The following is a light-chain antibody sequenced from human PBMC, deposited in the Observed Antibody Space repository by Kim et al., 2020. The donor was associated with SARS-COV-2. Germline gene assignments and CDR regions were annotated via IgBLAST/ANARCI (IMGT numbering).Light chain of an antibody. CDR1: STNNVAGYD. CDR3: QSYDNSLSGYV. J-gene: IGLJ1*01. Sequence: KVVISCSDSSTNNVAGYDVHWYQQLPGTAPKLLIYGNSNRPSGVPDRFSGSKSGTSASLAITGLQAEDEADYYCQSYDNSLSGYVFGGGTKVTVL. V-gene: IGLV1-40*01. CDR2: GNS.